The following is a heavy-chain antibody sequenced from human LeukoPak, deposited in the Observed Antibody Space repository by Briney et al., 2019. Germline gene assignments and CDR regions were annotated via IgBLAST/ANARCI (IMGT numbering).Heavy chain of an antibody. CDR3: ARDLVGAAD. CDR2: INQNGNET. V-gene: IGHV3-7*01. J-gene: IGHJ4*02. CDR1: GFTFSSYW. D-gene: IGHD1-26*01. Sequence: GGCLRLSCTASGFTFSSYWMSWVRQAPGKGLEWVANINQNGNETNSVDSVKGRFTISRDNSKNSLYLQMSSLRAEDTAVYYCARDLVGAADWGQGTLVTVSS.